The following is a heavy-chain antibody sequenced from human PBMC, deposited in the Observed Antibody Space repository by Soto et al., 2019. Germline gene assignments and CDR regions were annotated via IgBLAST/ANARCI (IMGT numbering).Heavy chain of an antibody. CDR2: ISYDGSSE. Sequence: QVQLAESGGGVVQPGGSLTLSCTASGFFLSDYGMHWVRQAPGKGLEWVAAISYDGSSEYYSDSVKDRFTTSRDNSKNTLYLHMNRLRVEDRAVYYCARGGGLNQLLSGSDHWGQGTLVTVSS. V-gene: IGHV3-33*01. CDR3: ARGGGLNQLLSGSDH. D-gene: IGHD2-2*01. J-gene: IGHJ4*02. CDR1: GFFLSDYG.